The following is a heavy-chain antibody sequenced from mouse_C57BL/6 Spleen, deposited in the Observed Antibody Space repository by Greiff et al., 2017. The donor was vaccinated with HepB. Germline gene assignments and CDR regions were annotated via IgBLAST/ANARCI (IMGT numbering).Heavy chain of an antibody. D-gene: IGHD2-4*01. Sequence: QVQLKESGAELVRPGASVKLSCKASGYTFTDYYINWVKQRPGQGLEWIARIYPGSGNTYYNEKFKGKATLTAEKSSSTAYMQLSSLTSEDSAVYFCAREADFHFDYWGQGTTLTVSS. CDR1: GYTFTDYY. CDR3: AREADFHFDY. CDR2: IYPGSGNT. V-gene: IGHV1-76*01. J-gene: IGHJ2*01.